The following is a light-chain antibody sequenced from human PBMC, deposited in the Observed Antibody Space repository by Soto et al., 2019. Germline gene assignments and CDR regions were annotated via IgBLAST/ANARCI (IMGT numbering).Light chain of an antibody. Sequence: DIQLTKSPSFLSASVGDTVTITCRASQAISSYLAWFQQKPGKAPKLLIYAASTLQSGVPSRFSGSGSGTEFTLTIRSLQPEDFATYSCQQRNSYPLTFGGGTKVDIK. V-gene: IGKV1-9*01. CDR1: QAISSY. CDR2: AAS. CDR3: QQRNSYPLT. J-gene: IGKJ4*01.